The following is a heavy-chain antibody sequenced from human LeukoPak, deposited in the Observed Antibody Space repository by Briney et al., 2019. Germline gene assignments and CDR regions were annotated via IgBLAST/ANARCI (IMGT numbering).Heavy chain of an antibody. Sequence: GGSLRLSCAASGFTFSSYAMSWVRQAPGKGLEWVAAISGSGGSTYYADSVKGRFTISSDNSKNTLYLQMNSLRAEDTAVYYCARESYDYVWGSYRPGEYWGQGTLVTVSS. V-gene: IGHV3-23*01. D-gene: IGHD3-16*02. CDR3: ARESYDYVWGSYRPGEY. J-gene: IGHJ4*02. CDR2: ISGSGGST. CDR1: GFTFSSYA.